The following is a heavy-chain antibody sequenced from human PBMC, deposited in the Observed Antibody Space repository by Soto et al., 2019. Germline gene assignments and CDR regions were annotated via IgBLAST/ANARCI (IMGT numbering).Heavy chain of an antibody. CDR2: IGTAGDT. CDR1: GFKFSSYY. Sequence: PGGSMILSCGASGFKFSSYYRHWVRQATGKGLEWVSAIGTAGDTYYPGSVKGRFTISRENAKNSLYLQMNSLRAGDTAVYYCARAAVAGSSFDYWGQGTLVTVSS. D-gene: IGHD6-19*01. V-gene: IGHV3-13*01. J-gene: IGHJ4*02. CDR3: ARAAVAGSSFDY.